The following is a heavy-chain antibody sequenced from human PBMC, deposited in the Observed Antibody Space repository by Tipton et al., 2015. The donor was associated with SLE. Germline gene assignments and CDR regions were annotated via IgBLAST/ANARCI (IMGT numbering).Heavy chain of an antibody. CDR3: ARPIAAAGPDDAFDI. D-gene: IGHD6-13*01. CDR1: GGSISSHY. J-gene: IGHJ3*02. CDR2: IYYSGST. V-gene: IGHV4-59*11. Sequence: TLSLTCTVSGGSISSHYWSWIRQPPGKGLEWIGYIYYSGSTNYNPSLQSRVTISVDTSKNQFSLKLSSVTAADTAVYYCARPIAAAGPDDAFDIWGQGTMVTVSS.